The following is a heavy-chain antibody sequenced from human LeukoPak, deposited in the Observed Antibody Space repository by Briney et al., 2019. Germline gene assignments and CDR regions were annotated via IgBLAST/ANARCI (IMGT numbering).Heavy chain of an antibody. J-gene: IGHJ4*02. CDR2: ISGSGGST. V-gene: IGHV3-23*01. CDR1: GFTFSSYA. CDR3: ASYLYWWSDLGY. D-gene: IGHD2-8*02. Sequence: GSLRLSCAASGFTFSSYAMSWVRQAPGKGLEWVSAISGSGGSTYYADSVKGRFTISRDNSKNTLYLQMNSLRVEDTAVYYCASYLYWWSDLGYWGQGTLVTVSS.